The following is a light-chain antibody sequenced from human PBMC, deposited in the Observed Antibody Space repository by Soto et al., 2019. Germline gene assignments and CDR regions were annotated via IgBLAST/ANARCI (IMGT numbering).Light chain of an antibody. CDR3: QQYNNYPKT. CDR2: KAS. Sequence: DIQMTQSPSTLSAFVGDSITITCRASQSVSSWLAWYQQKPGKAPNLLIYKASILETGVPSRFGGSGSGINFSLTISSLQPDDCATYYCQQYNNYPKTFGQGTKLEI. V-gene: IGKV1-5*03. J-gene: IGKJ2*01. CDR1: QSVSSW.